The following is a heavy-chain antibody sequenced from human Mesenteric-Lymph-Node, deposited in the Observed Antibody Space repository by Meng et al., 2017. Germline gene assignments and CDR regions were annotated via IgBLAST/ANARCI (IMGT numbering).Heavy chain of an antibody. CDR1: GYTFTGYY. V-gene: IGHV1-18*04. CDR3: ARDDYVWGSYGGAGWFDP. Sequence: ASVKVSCKASGYTFTGYYMHWVRQAPGQGLEWMGWISTYNGNINYAQMFQGRVTMTTDTSTSTAYMELRSLRSDDTAVYYCARDDYVWGSYGGAGWFDPWGQGTLVTVSS. D-gene: IGHD3-16*01. J-gene: IGHJ5*02. CDR2: ISTYNGNI.